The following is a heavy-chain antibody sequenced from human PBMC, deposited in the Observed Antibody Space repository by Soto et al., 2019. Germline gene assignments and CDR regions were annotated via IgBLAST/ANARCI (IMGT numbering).Heavy chain of an antibody. CDR2: ITATGDRT. Sequence: PGGSLRLSCADSGFRFSSYSMSWVRQTPGKGLEWVAAITATGDRTYYADSVTGRFTISRDNSKKTHYLQMTSLRAEDTAMYYCATMKGYFGYWGPGTAVTVS. V-gene: IGHV3-23*01. J-gene: IGHJ4*02. CDR1: GFRFSSYS. CDR3: ATMKGYFGY. D-gene: IGHD3-22*01.